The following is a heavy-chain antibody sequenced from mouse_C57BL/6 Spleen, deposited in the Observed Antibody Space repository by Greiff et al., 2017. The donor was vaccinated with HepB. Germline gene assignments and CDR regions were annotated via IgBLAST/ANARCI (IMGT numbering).Heavy chain of an antibody. D-gene: IGHD2-5*01. CDR3: AKGDYSKDYAMDY. CDR1: GFSLTSYG. CDR2: IWRGGST. J-gene: IGHJ4*01. Sequence: VKLLESGPGLVQPSQSLSITCTVSGFSLTSYGVHWVRQSPGKGLEWLGVIWRGGSTDYNAAFMSRLSITKDNSKSQVFFKMNSLQADDTAIYYCAKGDYSKDYAMDYWGQGTSVTVSS. V-gene: IGHV2-5*01.